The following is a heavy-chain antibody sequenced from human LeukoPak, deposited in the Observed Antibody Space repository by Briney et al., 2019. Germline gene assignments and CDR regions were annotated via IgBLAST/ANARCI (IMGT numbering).Heavy chain of an antibody. CDR3: AGDGGGGVATYFDY. J-gene: IGHJ4*02. Sequence: GGSLRLSCAASGFTFSSYGMHWVRQGPGQGLEWVAVIWYDGSNKYYTVSVKGRFTISRDNSKNTLYLKMIRLGAEATSVSYWAGDGGGGVATYFDYWGQGTLVTVSS. CDR1: GFTFSSYG. D-gene: IGHD5-12*01. V-gene: IGHV3-33*01. CDR2: IWYDGSNK.